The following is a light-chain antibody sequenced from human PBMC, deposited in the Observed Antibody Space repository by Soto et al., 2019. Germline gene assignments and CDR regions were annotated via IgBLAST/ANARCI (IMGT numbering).Light chain of an antibody. CDR1: SSNVGSYKL. Sequence: QSAVTQPSSVTGSPGQSITSSCTGTSSNVGSYKLVSWYQQHPGKAPKLMIFEVNKRPSGVSNRFSGSKSGNTASLTISGLKVEEEADHYCCSSGGSHKYVFGTGTKVTVL. V-gene: IGLV2-23*02. CDR2: EVN. J-gene: IGLJ1*01. CDR3: CSSGGSHKYV.